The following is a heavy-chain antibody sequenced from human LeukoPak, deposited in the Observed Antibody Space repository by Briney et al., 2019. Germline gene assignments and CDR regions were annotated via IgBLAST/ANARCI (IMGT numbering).Heavy chain of an antibody. Sequence: ASVKVSCKASGGTFTSYGISWVRQAPGQGLEWMGWISAYNGNTNYAQKLQGRVTMTTDTSTSTAYMELRSLRSDDTAVYYCARRGITMVRGVIITLDNWFDPWGQGTLVTVSS. V-gene: IGHV1-18*01. CDR1: GGTFTSYG. D-gene: IGHD3-10*01. J-gene: IGHJ5*02. CDR3: ARRGITMVRGVIITLDNWFDP. CDR2: ISAYNGNT.